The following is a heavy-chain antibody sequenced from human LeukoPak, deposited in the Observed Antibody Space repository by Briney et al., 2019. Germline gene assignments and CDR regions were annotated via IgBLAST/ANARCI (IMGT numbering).Heavy chain of an antibody. CDR1: GDCISRSSYF. J-gene: IGHJ5*02. V-gene: IGHV4-39*07. CDR3: ARDSGTTGEVKFDP. Sequence: SETVSLTCTVCGDCISRSSYFWAWLRQPPGKGLEWIGSVYSSGSTYYNPSLKSRVTMSVDTSKNQVSLKLSSVTAADTAVYYCARDSGTTGEVKFDPWGQGTLVTVSS. CDR2: VYSSGST. D-gene: IGHD3-10*01.